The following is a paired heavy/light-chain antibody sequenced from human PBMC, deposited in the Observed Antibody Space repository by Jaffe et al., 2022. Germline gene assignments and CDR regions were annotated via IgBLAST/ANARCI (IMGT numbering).Heavy chain of an antibody. Sequence: EVQVLESGGGLVQPGGSLRLSCAASGFTFNDYGMTWVRQAPGKGLEWVSSLSDSVGRTTYADSLKGRFTISRDNSKNTLYLEMNSLRDEDTAVYYCAKTGRVQYRGSYYSTYYFDYWGQGMLVTVSS. CDR2: LSDSVGRT. J-gene: IGHJ4*02. CDR1: GFTFNDYG. D-gene: IGHD1-26*01. CDR3: AKTGRVQYRGSYYSTYYFDY. V-gene: IGHV3-23*01.
Light chain of an antibody. CDR1: SSDVGYFNY. J-gene: IGLJ1*01. CDR2: DVS. V-gene: IGLV2-14*03. CDR3: NSYTSTSTYV. Sequence: QSALTQPASVSGSPGQSITISCTGTSSDVGYFNYVSWYQQHPGKAPKLVIFDVSNRPSGVSNRFSGSKSGNTASLTISGLQAEDEADYYCNSYTSTSTYVFGTGTKVTVL.